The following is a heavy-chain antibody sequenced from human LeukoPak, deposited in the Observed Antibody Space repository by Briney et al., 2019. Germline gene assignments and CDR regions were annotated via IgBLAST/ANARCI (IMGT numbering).Heavy chain of an antibody. CDR2: IYYSGST. J-gene: IGHJ5*02. Sequence: PSETLSLTCTVSGGSISSYYWSWIRQPPGKGLEWSGYIYYSGSTNYNPSLKSRVTISVDTSKNQFSLKLSSVTAADTAVYYCARVGYCSSTSCGFDPWGQGTLVTVSS. CDR3: ARVGYCSSTSCGFDP. D-gene: IGHD2-2*01. V-gene: IGHV4-59*01. CDR1: GGSISSYY.